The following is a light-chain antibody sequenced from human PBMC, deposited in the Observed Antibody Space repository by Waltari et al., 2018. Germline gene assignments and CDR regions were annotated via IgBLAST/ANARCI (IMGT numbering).Light chain of an antibody. Sequence: DIKMTQSPSSLSAIVGDRVTITSRASQGISNSLAWYQQKPGKAPKLLLYAASRLESGVPSRFSGSGSGTDYTLTISSLQPEDCATHYCQQYYSIALNFGGGTKVEIK. V-gene: IGKV1-NL1*01. CDR3: QQYYSIALN. CDR2: AAS. CDR1: QGISNS. J-gene: IGKJ4*01.